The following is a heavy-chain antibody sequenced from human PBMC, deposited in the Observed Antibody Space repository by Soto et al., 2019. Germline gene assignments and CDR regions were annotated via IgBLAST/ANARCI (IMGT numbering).Heavy chain of an antibody. CDR3: ARGMTPPGAPAWYYFDS. V-gene: IGHV4-4*07. D-gene: IGHD2-8*02. CDR1: GASIAGSSY. CDR2: FSLSGTT. J-gene: IGHJ4*02. Sequence: QVQLQESGPGLMKPSETLSLTCSVSGASIAGSSYWSWIRQPAGKGLEWIGRFSLSGTTNYSPSLRSRVTMSADVSKNQFSLRLTSVTAADTALYYCARGMTPPGAPAWYYFDSWGQGTLDTVSS.